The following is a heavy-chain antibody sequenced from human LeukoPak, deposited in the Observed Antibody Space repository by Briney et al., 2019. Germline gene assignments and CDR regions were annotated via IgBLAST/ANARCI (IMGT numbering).Heavy chain of an antibody. V-gene: IGHV1-2*02. J-gene: IGHJ3*02. CDR2: INPNSGGT. CDR3: ARRRPRDDAFDI. Sequence: ASVKVSCKASGYTFTGYYMRWVRQAPGQGLEWMGWINPNSGGTNYAQEFQGRVTMTRDTSISTAYMELSRLRSDDTAVYYCARRRPRDDAFDIWGQGTMVTVSS. CDR1: GYTFTGYY.